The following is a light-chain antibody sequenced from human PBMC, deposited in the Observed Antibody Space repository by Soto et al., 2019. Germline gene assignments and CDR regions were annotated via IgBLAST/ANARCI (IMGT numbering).Light chain of an antibody. Sequence: EIVMTQSPATLSVSPGERATISCRASQSVSSNLAWYQQKPGQAPRLLIYAASARATDVPGRFSGGGSGTEVTLTTSSLQHEDSSVYYCQQYENWHPMTFGQGTKVEI. CDR1: QSVSSN. V-gene: IGKV3-15*01. J-gene: IGKJ1*01. CDR2: AAS. CDR3: QQYENWHPMT.